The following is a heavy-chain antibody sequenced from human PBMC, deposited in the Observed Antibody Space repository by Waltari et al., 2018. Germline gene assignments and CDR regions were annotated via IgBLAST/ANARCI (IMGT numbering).Heavy chain of an antibody. D-gene: IGHD5-18*01. J-gene: IGHJ3*02. CDR3: ARDLGYTSRQYAFDI. Sequence: EVQLVESGGGLIQPGGSLRLSCAASGFTVSNNYMSWVRQAPGKGRDGVSFIYSGGSTYTADAVKGRFTISRDNSKNTLYLQMNSLSAEDTAVYYCARDLGYTSRQYAFDIWGQGTMVTVSS. CDR2: IYSGGST. CDR1: GFTVSNNY. V-gene: IGHV3-53*01.